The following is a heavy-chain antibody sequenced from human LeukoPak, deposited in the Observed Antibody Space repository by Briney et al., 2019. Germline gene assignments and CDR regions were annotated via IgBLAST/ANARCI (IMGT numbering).Heavy chain of an antibody. D-gene: IGHD1-1*01. Sequence: GGSLRLSCAVSGLSVINAWMSWVRQAPGKGLEWVGRVRGRAAGGAIEYAAPVKGRVTVSRDDSENTLYLDVNSLKTEDTAVYFWATKNNWGFDSWGQGTLVIVSS. V-gene: IGHV3-15*01. J-gene: IGHJ4*02. CDR2: VRGRAAGGAI. CDR3: ATKNNWGFDS. CDR1: GLSVINAW.